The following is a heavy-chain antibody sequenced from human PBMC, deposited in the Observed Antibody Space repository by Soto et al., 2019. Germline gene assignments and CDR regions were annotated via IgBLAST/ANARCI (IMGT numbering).Heavy chain of an antibody. V-gene: IGHV3-30-3*01. Sequence: GGSLRLSCEGSGFTFSRHALHWVRQAPGKGLEWVAVVSKDGSVKYWIESVKGRFTLSRDNSKNTVYLEMNSLRPEDTAVYYCARARGASPVYFYNYGMDVWGQGTTVTVSS. J-gene: IGHJ6*02. D-gene: IGHD2-15*01. CDR2: VSKDGSVK. CDR1: GFTFSRHA. CDR3: ARARGASPVYFYNYGMDV.